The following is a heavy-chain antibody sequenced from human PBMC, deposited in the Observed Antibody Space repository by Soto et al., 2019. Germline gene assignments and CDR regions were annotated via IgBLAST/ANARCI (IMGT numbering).Heavy chain of an antibody. V-gene: IGHV4-59*01. J-gene: IGHJ4*02. D-gene: IGHD3-10*01. CDR1: GGSMSEYF. Sequence: SETLSLTCIVSGGSMSEYFWSWIRQSPGKGLEWIGYIYYLGSTDYNPSLKSRVTISVDTSKRQFSLRLTSVAAADTAVYYCARDGYDGSGSPYPAYWGPGTQVTVSS. CDR2: IYYLGST. CDR3: ARDGYDGSGSPYPAY.